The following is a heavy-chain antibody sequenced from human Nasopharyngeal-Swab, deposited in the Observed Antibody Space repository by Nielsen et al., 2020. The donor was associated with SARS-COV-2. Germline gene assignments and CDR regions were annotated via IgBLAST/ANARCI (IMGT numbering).Heavy chain of an antibody. V-gene: IGHV4-61*01. CDR1: GGSVSSGSYY. Sequence: GSLRLSCTVSGGSVSSGSYYWSWIRQPPGKGLEWIGYIYYSGSTNYNPSLKSRVTISVDTSKNQFSLKLSSVTAADTAVYYCARESARRHYYYGMDVWGQGTTVTVSS. J-gene: IGHJ6*02. CDR2: IYYSGST. CDR3: ARESARRHYYYGMDV. D-gene: IGHD6-6*01.